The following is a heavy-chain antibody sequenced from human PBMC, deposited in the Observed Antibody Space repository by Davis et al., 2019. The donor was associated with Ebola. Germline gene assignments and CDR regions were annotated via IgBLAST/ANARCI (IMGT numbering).Heavy chain of an antibody. CDR2: INTGNGNT. D-gene: IGHD3-3*01. V-gene: IGHV1-3*04. CDR3: ARDTEWLPDDY. CDR1: GYTFTHHA. J-gene: IGHJ4*02. Sequence: ASVKVSCKASGYTFTHHAMHWVRQAPGQSLEWMGCINTGNGNTKYPQKFQGRVTITRDTSASTAYMELRNLRSEDTAVYYCARDTEWLPDDYWGQGTLVTVSS.